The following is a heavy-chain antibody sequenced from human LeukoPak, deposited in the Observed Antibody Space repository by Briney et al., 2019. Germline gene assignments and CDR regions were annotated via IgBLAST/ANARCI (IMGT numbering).Heavy chain of an antibody. J-gene: IGHJ6*02. CDR3: ARHLFEASGTYGPHIGMDV. CDR1: GGSTSSYF. V-gene: IGHV4-59*08. CDR2: VLYFTSG. Sequence: SGTLSLTCTVAGGSTSSYFWSWIRQPPGKGLEWIGYVLYFTSGHYTPSLTTRVTISIETSENQFSLRLRSVTAADTAIYYCARHLFEASGTYGPHIGMDVWGQGTMDTLPS. D-gene: IGHD3-10*01.